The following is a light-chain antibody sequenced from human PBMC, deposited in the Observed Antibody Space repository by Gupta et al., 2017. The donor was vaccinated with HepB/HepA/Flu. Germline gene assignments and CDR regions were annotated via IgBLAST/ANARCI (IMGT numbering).Light chain of an antibody. Sequence: ELVLTQSPGTLSLSPGERATLSCRASQSISSNYFAWYRQTPGQAPRLLIYDASSRATGTPDRFSGSGSGTDFTLTVSRLEPEDFAVYYCQQYGSSPLTFGGGTKVEIK. CDR1: QSISSNY. J-gene: IGKJ4*01. CDR3: QQYGSSPLT. V-gene: IGKV3-20*01. CDR2: DAS.